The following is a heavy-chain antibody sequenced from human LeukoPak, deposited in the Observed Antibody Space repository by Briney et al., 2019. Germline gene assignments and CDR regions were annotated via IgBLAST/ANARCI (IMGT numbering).Heavy chain of an antibody. J-gene: IGHJ4*02. V-gene: IGHV4-38-2*01. CDR2: IYHSGST. D-gene: IGHD6-13*01. CDR3: ARGTDWYSSSWSLDY. Sequence: SETLSLTCAVSGYSISSDYYWWLIRPPPGKGQEWIGSIYHSGSTYYNPSLKSRVIISVDTTNNQLSLNLSSVTAADTAVYYCARGTDWYSSSWSLDYWGQGTLVTVSS. CDR1: GYSISSDYY.